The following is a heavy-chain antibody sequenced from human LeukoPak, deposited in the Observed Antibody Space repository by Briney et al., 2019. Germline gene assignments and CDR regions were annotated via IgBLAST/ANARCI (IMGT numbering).Heavy chain of an antibody. V-gene: IGHV1-3*01. D-gene: IGHD3-22*01. CDR1: GYTFTSYA. CDR3: ARGRNMIVNYGMDV. J-gene: IGHJ6*02. CDR2: INAGNGNT. Sequence: GASVKVSCKASGYTFTSYAMHWVRQAPGQRLEWMGWINAGNGNTKYSQKFQGRVTITRDTSASTAYMELSSLRFEDTAVYYCARGRNMIVNYGMDVWGQGTTVTVSS.